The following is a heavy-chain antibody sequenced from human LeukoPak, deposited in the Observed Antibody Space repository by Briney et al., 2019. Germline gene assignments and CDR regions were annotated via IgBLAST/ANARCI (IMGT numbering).Heavy chain of an antibody. Sequence: GVSLRLYCAASGFTISNYNMNWVRQPRGKGLQWVSYISSTSNVIYYADSVKGRFTISRDNAKNSLFLQMNSLRAEDTAVYYCARDFAREFTIDYWGQGTLVTVSS. CDR3: ARDFAREFTIDY. J-gene: IGHJ4*02. CDR2: ISSTSNVI. V-gene: IGHV3-48*01. D-gene: IGHD3-10*01. CDR1: GFTISNYN.